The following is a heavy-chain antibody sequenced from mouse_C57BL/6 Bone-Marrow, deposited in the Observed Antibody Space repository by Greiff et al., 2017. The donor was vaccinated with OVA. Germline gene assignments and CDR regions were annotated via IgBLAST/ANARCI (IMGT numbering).Heavy chain of an antibody. J-gene: IGHJ4*01. D-gene: IGHD1-1*01. Sequence: QVTLKECGPGILQPSQTLSLTCSFSGFSLSTFGMGVGWIRQPSGKGLEWLAHIWWDDDKYYNPALKSRLTISKDTSKNQVFLKIANVDTADTATYYCARIDNYGSSYAMDYWGQGTSVTVSS. CDR2: IWWDDDK. V-gene: IGHV8-8*01. CDR1: GFSLSTFGMG. CDR3: ARIDNYGSSYAMDY.